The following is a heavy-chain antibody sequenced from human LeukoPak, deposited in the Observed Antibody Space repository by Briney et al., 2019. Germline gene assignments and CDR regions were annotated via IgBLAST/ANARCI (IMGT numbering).Heavy chain of an antibody. CDR1: GFTVSSNY. CDR2: ISTGGSP. J-gene: IGHJ4*02. Sequence: QSGGSLRLSCAASGFTVSSNYMTWVRQAPGKGLEWVSLISTGGSPYYTDSVKGRFTISRDNSKNTLFLQMNSLRAEDTAVYYCVRGFRGYSFDYWGQGTLVTVSS. CDR3: VRGFRGYSFDY. V-gene: IGHV3-53*01.